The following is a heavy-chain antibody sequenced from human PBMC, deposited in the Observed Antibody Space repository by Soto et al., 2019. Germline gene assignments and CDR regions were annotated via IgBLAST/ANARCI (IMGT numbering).Heavy chain of an antibody. D-gene: IGHD2-21*02. CDR3: ARAPILVSVTLHENYFDS. Sequence: SAKVSFRASGGTFNNSDISWVREAPGQGLEWMGGIIPIFDTTNYAQKLQGRITIIADESTNTVYMELSNLRSADTGVYYCARAPILVSVTLHENYFDSWGQGTLVTVSS. CDR2: IIPIFDTT. J-gene: IGHJ4*02. CDR1: GGTFNNSD. V-gene: IGHV1-69*13.